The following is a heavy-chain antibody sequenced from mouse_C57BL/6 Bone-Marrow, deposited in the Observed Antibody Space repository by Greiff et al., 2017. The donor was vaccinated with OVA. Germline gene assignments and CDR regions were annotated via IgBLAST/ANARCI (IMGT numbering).Heavy chain of an antibody. D-gene: IGHD2-2*01. Sequence: VQLQQSVAELVRPGASVKLSCTASGFNIKNTYMHWVKQRPEQGLEWIGRIYPANGNTKYAPKFQGQATLTADTSSNTASLQLSSLTSEDTAIYYSARKGLHQRYYAMDYWGQGAPVTVSS. CDR2: IYPANGNT. CDR3: ARKGLHQRYYAMDY. J-gene: IGHJ4*01. V-gene: IGHV14-3*01. CDR1: GFNIKNTY.